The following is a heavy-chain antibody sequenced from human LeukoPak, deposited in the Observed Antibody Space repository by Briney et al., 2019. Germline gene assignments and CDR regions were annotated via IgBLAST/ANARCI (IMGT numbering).Heavy chain of an antibody. J-gene: IGHJ4*02. Sequence: PGGSLRLSCPASGFTFSSYWMHWVRQAPGKGLVWVSRINSDGSSTSYADSVKGRFTISRDNAKNTLYLQMNSLRAEDTAVYYCARWASPLLDLDYWGQGTLVTVSS. CDR3: ARWASPLLDLDY. D-gene: IGHD2/OR15-2a*01. CDR2: INSDGSST. V-gene: IGHV3-74*01. CDR1: GFTFSSYW.